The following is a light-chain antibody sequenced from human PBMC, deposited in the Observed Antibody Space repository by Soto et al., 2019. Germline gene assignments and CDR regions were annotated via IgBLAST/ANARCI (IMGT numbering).Light chain of an antibody. CDR2: YTS. CDR1: QSVSSK. J-gene: IGKJ1*01. V-gene: IGKV3-11*01. CDR3: HQRQSWPRT. Sequence: EIVMTQSPATLSVSPGERATLSCRASQSVSSKLAWYQHKPGQAPRLLIYYTSNRATGIPARFSGSGSGTDFTLTINSLAPEDFAIYYCHQRQSWPRTFGQGTKVDIK.